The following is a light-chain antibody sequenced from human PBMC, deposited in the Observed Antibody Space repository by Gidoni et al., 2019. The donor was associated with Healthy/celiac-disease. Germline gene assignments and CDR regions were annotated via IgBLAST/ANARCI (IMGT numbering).Light chain of an antibody. CDR1: ENIIRW. CDR3: QQYVSYPYT. Sequence: RVNITCRHSENIIRWLAWYQQQPGRAPQLLLYKASTLQTGNPSRFSGSGSGTEFTLTITSLEPSDVATYYCQQYVSYPYTFGKGTKVEI. V-gene: IGKV1-5*03. J-gene: IGKJ2*01. CDR2: KAS.